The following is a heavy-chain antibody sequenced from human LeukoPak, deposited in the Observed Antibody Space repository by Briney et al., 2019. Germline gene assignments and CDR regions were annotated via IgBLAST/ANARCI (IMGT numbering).Heavy chain of an antibody. V-gene: IGHV4-59*01. CDR3: ARGRTSYYDYVWGSYRPHYGMDV. D-gene: IGHD3-16*02. CDR1: GGSISIYY. J-gene: IGHJ6*02. CDR2: IYYSGSN. Sequence: KSSETLSPTCTVSGGSISIYYWSWIRQPPGKGLEWIGYIYYSGSNNYSPSLKSRVNISVDTYKNQFSLRLSSVTAADTAVYYCARGRTSYYDYVWGSYRPHYGMDVWGQGTTVTVSS.